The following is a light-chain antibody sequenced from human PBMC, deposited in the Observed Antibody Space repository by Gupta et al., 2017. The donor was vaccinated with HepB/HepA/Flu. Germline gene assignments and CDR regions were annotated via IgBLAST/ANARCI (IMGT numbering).Light chain of an antibody. CDR1: SSDVDGYDY. V-gene: IGLV2-11*01. CDR2: DVT. J-gene: IGLJ2*01. Sequence: QSALTQPRSVSGSPGQSVAISCTGTSSDVDGYDYVSWFQHHPGEAPKLMIYDVTKRPSGVPDRFSGSKSGNTASLTISGLQSEDEADYYCCSSAGTYSVIFGGGTKLTVL. CDR3: CSSAGTYSVI.